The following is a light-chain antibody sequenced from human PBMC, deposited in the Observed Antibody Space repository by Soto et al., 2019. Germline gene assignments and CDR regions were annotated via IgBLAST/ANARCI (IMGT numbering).Light chain of an antibody. CDR1: QSISNW. J-gene: IGKJ3*01. CDR3: QQYGSSLFS. CDR2: DAS. Sequence: TQSPSTLPASVGDRVTITCRASQSISNWLAWYQQKPGQAPRLLIYDASNRATGIPARFSGSGSGTDFTLTISRLEPEDFAVYYCQQYGSSLFSFGPGTKVDI. V-gene: IGKV3-20*01.